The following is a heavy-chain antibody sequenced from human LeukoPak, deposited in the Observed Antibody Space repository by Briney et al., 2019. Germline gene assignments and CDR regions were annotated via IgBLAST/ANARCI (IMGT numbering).Heavy chain of an antibody. CDR2: IYYSGST. J-gene: IGHJ4*02. V-gene: IGHV4-39*07. Sequence: PSETLSLTCTVSGDSISSSGYYWGCIRQPPGKGLEWIGSIYYSGSTYYNPSLKSRVTISVDTSKNQFSLKLSSVTAADTAVYYCARDNAELGIDYWGQGTLVTVSS. CDR3: ARDNAELGIDY. CDR1: GDSISSSGYY. D-gene: IGHD7-27*01.